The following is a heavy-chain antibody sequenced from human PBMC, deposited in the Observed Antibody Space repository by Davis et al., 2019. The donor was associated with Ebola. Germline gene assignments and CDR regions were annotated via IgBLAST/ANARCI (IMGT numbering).Heavy chain of an antibody. CDR3: ARHVADTAMGFDY. CDR1: GFSFSGYY. D-gene: IGHD5-18*01. V-gene: IGHV4-34*01. CDR2: INHSGST. J-gene: IGHJ4*02. Sequence: MPSETLSLTCAVYGFSFSGYYWSWIRQPPGKGLEWIGEINHSGSTNYNPSLKSRVTISVDTSKNQFSLKLSSVTAADTAVYYCARHVADTAMGFDYWGQGTLVTVSS.